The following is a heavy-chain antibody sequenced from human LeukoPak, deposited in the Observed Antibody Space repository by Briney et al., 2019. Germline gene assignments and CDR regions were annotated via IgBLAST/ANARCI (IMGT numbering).Heavy chain of an antibody. J-gene: IGHJ4*02. Sequence: PGGSLRLSCATSGFTFNRFGMHCVRQAPGMGLEWVAVIWYDGSNKDYADSVKGRFTISRDNSKNTLYLQMSGLRAEDTAVYYCATSAHIEVGTAPPPDYWGQGTLVTVTP. CDR3: ATSAHIEVGTAPPPDY. D-gene: IGHD2-21*02. CDR1: GFTFNRFG. V-gene: IGHV3-33*01. CDR2: IWYDGSNK.